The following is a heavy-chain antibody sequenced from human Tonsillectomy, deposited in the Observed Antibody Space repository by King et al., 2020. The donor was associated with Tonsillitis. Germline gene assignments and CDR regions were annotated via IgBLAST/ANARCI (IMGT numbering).Heavy chain of an antibody. CDR2: INPSGGRA. V-gene: IGHV1-46*03. CDR3: GRGPGAIRAATDTSTWVDP. J-gene: IGHJ5*02. CDR1: GNTFTSYY. D-gene: IGHD6-25*01. Sequence: QLVQSGAEVKEPGASVKLSCKASGNTFTSYYIHWVRQAPGQGLEWMGTINPSGGRASYAQQFPGRVTMTSDTSTRTVYMELSGLRSEDTAVYFCGRGPGAIRAATDTSTWVDPWGQGTLVTVSS.